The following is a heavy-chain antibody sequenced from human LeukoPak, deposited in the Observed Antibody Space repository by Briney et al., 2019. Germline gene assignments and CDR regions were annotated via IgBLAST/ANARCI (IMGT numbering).Heavy chain of an antibody. Sequence: PGGSLRLSCAASGFTFSSYGMHWVRQAPGKGLEWVAFIRYDGSNKYYADSVKGRFTISRDNAKNSLYLQMNSLRAEDTAVYYCARATYDYGDYGKGYNWFDPWGQGTLVTVSS. V-gene: IGHV3-30*02. J-gene: IGHJ5*02. CDR1: GFTFSSYG. CDR2: IRYDGSNK. CDR3: ARATYDYGDYGKGYNWFDP. D-gene: IGHD4-17*01.